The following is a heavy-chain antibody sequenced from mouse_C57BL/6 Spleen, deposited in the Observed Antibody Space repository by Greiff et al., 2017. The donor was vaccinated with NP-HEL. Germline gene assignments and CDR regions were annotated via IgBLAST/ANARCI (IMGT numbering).Heavy chain of an antibody. Sequence: EVKLVESGGGLVQPKGSLKLSCAASGFSFNTYAMNWVRQAPGKGLEWVARIRSKSNNYATYYADSVKDRFTISRDDSESMLYLQMNNLKTEDTAMYYCVRDGNLYFDYWGQGTTLTVSS. D-gene: IGHD2-1*01. CDR3: VRDGNLYFDY. CDR1: GFSFNTYA. V-gene: IGHV10-1*01. CDR2: IRSKSNNYAT. J-gene: IGHJ2*01.